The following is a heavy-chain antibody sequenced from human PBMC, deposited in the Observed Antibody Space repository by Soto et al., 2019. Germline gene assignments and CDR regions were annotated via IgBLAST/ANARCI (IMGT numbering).Heavy chain of an antibody. Sequence: QVQLQESGPGLVKPSETLSLTCTVSGGSISSYYWSWIRQPPGKGLEWIGYIYYSGSTNYNPSLKSRVTISVDTSKNQFSLKLSSVTAADTAVYYCASGRPTYVLRYFDWLPPQFDYWGQGTLVTVSS. J-gene: IGHJ4*02. V-gene: IGHV4-59*01. CDR3: ASGRPTYVLRYFDWLPPQFDY. CDR1: GGSISSYY. D-gene: IGHD3-9*01. CDR2: IYYSGST.